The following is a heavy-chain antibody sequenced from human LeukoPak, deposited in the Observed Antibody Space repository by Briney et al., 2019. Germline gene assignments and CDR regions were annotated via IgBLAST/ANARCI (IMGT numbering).Heavy chain of an antibody. CDR1: GGSISSGGYY. V-gene: IGHV4-39*07. Sequence: SQTLSLTCTVSGGSISSGGYYWSWIRQPPGKGLEWIGSIYHSGSTYYNPSLKSRVTISVDTSKNQFSLKLSSVTAADTAVYYCARDPEGLYDYVWGSYRSADYFDYWGQGTLVTVSS. J-gene: IGHJ4*02. CDR2: IYHSGST. CDR3: ARDPEGLYDYVWGSYRSADYFDY. D-gene: IGHD3-16*02.